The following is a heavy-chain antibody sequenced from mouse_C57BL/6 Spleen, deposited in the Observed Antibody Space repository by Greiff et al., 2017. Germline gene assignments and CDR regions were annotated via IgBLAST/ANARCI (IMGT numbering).Heavy chain of an antibody. J-gene: IGHJ1*03. Sequence: QVQLKQPGAELVKPGASVKLSCKASGYTFTSYWMQWVKQRPGQGLEWIGEIDPSDSYTNYNQKFKGKATLTVDTSSSTAYMQLSSLTSEDSAVYYCARNVPWYFGVWGTGTTVTVSS. V-gene: IGHV1-50*01. CDR2: IDPSDSYT. CDR1: GYTFTSYW. CDR3: ARNVPWYFGV.